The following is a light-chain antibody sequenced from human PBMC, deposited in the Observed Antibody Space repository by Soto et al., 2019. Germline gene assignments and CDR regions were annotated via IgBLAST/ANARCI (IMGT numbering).Light chain of an antibody. CDR2: AAS. CDR3: QKYNSGPLT. V-gene: IGKV1-27*01. CDR1: QGISDY. J-gene: IGKJ4*01. Sequence: DIHMTQSPSSLSALLGDRATITLRASQGISDYLGWYQQKPGKVPELLIYAASSLQSGVPSRFSGRGSGTDFNLTISSLQPEDVATYYCQKYNSGPLTFGGGTKVDIK.